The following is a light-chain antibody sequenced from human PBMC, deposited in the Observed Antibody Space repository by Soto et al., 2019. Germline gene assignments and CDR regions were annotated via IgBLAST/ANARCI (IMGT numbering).Light chain of an antibody. Sequence: EVVLTQSPATLSLSPGERATLSCRASQSVSSNLAWYQQKPGQAPRLLIYDASTRAPGFPDRFSGSGAGTDFTLTISRLEPEDFAVYYCQQYGTTPWTFGQGTKVDIK. V-gene: IGKV3-20*01. J-gene: IGKJ1*01. CDR3: QQYGTTPWT. CDR1: QSVSSN. CDR2: DAS.